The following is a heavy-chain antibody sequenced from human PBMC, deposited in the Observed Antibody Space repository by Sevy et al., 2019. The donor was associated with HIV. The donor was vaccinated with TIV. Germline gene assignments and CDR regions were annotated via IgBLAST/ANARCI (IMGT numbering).Heavy chain of an antibody. D-gene: IGHD3-3*01. CDR2: IAYDGSNK. J-gene: IGHJ3*02. CDR3: ARPRFLEWLSSAAFDI. V-gene: IGHV3-30*04. Sequence: GGSLRLSCTASGFVFSSYAMHWVRQAPGKGLEWVAFIAYDGSNKNYADSVKGRFTLSRDNSKITRYLQMNSLGAEDTAVYYCARPRFLEWLSSAAFDIWGQGTMVTVSS. CDR1: GFVFSSYA.